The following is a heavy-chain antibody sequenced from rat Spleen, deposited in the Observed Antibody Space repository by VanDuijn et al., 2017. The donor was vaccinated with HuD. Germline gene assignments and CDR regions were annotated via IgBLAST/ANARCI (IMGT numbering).Heavy chain of an antibody. D-gene: IGHD1-4*01. Sequence: QVQVKESGPGLVQPSQTLSLTCTLSGFSLTSYHVSWVRQPPGKGLEWMGVMWRVGSTDYNSDLKSRLGISRDTSKSQVFLKMNSLQTEDTATYYCARDFGNYPYYFDYWGQGLMVTVSS. J-gene: IGHJ2*01. V-gene: IGHV2-43*01. CDR2: MWRVGST. CDR1: GFSLTSYH. CDR3: ARDFGNYPYYFDY.